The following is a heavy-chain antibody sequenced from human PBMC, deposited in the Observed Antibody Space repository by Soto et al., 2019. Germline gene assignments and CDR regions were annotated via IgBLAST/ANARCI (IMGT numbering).Heavy chain of an antibody. J-gene: IGHJ4*02. Sequence: GGSLRLSCAASGFTFSSYSMNWVRQAPGKGLEWVSSISSSSSYIYYADSVKGRFTISRDNAKNSLYLQMNSLRAEDTAVYYCAIDSLAAARTPLLDYRGQGPLGTAS. CDR2: ISSSSSYI. CDR3: AIDSLAAARTPLLDY. D-gene: IGHD6-13*01. CDR1: GFTFSSYS. V-gene: IGHV3-21*01.